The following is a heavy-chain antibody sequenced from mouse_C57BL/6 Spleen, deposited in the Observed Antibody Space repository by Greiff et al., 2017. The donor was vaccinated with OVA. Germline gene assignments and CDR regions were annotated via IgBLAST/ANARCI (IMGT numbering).Heavy chain of an antibody. CDR2: ISSGGSYT. V-gene: IGHV5-6*01. J-gene: IGHJ1*03. Sequence: EVKLVESGGDLVKPGGSLKLSCAASGFTFSSYGMSWVRQTPDKRLEWVATISSGGSYTYYPDSVKGRFTISRDNAKNTLYLQMSSLKSEDTAMYYCARKEGGYFDVWGTGTTVTVSS. CDR3: ARKEGGYFDV. CDR1: GFTFSSYG.